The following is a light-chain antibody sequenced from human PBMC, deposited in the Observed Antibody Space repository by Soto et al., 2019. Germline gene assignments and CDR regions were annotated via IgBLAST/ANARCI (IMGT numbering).Light chain of an antibody. CDR2: AAS. CDR1: QDISSW. Sequence: DIQMTQSPSSVSASVGDSVTITCRASQDISSWLAWYQQKPGKAPNLLIYAASSLQSGVPSRFSGSGPWTDFNLTINSLQPEDIATYYCQQTNSFPRTFGQGTKVEVK. CDR3: QQTNSFPRT. J-gene: IGKJ1*01. V-gene: IGKV1-12*01.